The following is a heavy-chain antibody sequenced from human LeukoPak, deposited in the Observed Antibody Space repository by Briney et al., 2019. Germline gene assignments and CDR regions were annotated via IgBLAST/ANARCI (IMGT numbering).Heavy chain of an antibody. D-gene: IGHD3-10*01. V-gene: IGHV3-30*18. CDR1: GFTFSNYG. Sequence: PGGSLRLPCAASGFTFSNYGMHWVRQAPGKGLEWVAVISYDGSNKYYADSVKGRFTISRDNSKNTLYLQMNSLRAGDTAAYYCAKVNYYGSGSYRVYYYGLDVWGKGTTVTVSS. CDR2: ISYDGSNK. J-gene: IGHJ6*04. CDR3: AKVNYYGSGSYRVYYYGLDV.